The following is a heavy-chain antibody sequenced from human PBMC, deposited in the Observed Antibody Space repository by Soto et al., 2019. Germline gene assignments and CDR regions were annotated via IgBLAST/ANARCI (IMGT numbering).Heavy chain of an antibody. Sequence: QVQLVESGGGVVQPGRSLRLSCAASGFTFRNYGMHWVRQAPGKGLEWVALIWYDGSNTFYTDSVKDRFTISRDNSKSTLHLQMNSLRAEDTAVYYCTRDVSSRYFDLWGRGSLVTVSS. V-gene: IGHV3-33*01. CDR3: TRDVSSRYFDL. CDR2: IWYDGSNT. CDR1: GFTFRNYG. J-gene: IGHJ2*01.